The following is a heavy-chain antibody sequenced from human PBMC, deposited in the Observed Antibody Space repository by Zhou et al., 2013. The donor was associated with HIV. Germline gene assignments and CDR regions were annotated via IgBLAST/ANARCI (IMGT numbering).Heavy chain of an antibody. J-gene: IGHJ4*02. CDR3: ARGGLQSSGWYYFDLT. Sequence: QVQLVQSGAEVTKPGASVKVSCKASGYTFTNYDINWVRQATGQGLEWMGWMNPRSGNTGYAQKFQGRVTITADASTSTAYMDLTSLRFEDTAVYYCARGGLQSSGWYYFDLTGARGALVTGLL. CDR1: GYTFTNYD. V-gene: IGHV1-8*03. CDR2: MNPRSGNT. D-gene: IGHD6-19*01.